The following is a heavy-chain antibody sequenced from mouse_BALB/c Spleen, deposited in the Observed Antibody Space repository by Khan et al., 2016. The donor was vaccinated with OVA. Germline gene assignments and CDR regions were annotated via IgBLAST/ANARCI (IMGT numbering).Heavy chain of an antibody. Sequence: EVQLQESGPGLVKPSQSLSLTCTVTGYSITSDYAWNWIRQFPGNKLEWMGYISYSGDTAYNPSLKRRISITRDTSKNQFFLQLNSVTTSDTATDSWASMILYYYGSNFGGYSFDYWGQGTTLTVSS. CDR3: ASMILYYYGSNFGGYSFDY. J-gene: IGHJ2*01. CDR1: GYSITSDYA. V-gene: IGHV3-2*02. CDR2: ISYSGDT. D-gene: IGHD1-1*01.